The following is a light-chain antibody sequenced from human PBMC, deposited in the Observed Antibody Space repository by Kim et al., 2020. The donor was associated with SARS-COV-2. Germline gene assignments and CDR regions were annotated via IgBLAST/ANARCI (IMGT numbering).Light chain of an antibody. CDR1: QDINKY. V-gene: IGKV1-33*01. CDR3: RQYDSLPYT. CDR2: DAS. J-gene: IGKJ2*01. Sequence: DNHMTQSPSSLSATVGDRVTITCQARQDINKYLNWFQQKPGKAPNLLIFDASILDTGVPSRFSGSGSGTDSSLTINSLQPEDFATYYSRQYDSLPYTFGQGTKLDI.